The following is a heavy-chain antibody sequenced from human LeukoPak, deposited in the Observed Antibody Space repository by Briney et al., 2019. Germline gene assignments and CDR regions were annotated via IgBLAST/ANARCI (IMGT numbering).Heavy chain of an antibody. D-gene: IGHD5-12*01. V-gene: IGHV4-59*01. CDR3: ARGWYGGYWWNFDY. Sequence: SETLSLTCTVSGGSISSYYWSWIRQPPRKGLEWIGYIYYSGSTNYNPSLKSRVTISVDTSKNQFSLKLSSVTAADTAVYYCARGWYGGYWWNFDYWGQGTLVTVSS. CDR1: GGSISSYY. CDR2: IYYSGST. J-gene: IGHJ4*02.